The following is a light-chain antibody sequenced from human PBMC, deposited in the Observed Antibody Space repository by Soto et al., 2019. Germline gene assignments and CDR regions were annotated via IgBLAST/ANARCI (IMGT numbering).Light chain of an antibody. CDR2: SAS. J-gene: IGKJ4*01. CDR3: QQSNSFPLT. V-gene: IGKV1-12*01. CDR1: QDISNW. Sequence: DIQMTQSPSSLSASVGDRLTITCRASQDISNWLVWFQQKPGQPPKLLIYSASSLQSGVPSRFSGSGSGTDFTLTISSLQPEDFATYYCQQSNSFPLTFGAGTKV.